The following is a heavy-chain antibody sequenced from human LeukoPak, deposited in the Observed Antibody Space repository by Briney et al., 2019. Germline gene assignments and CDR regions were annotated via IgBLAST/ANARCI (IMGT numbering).Heavy chain of an antibody. V-gene: IGHV3-23*01. D-gene: IGHD2-15*01. CDR3: AKSLGVAPYYYHGMDV. CDR2: ISGSGGST. J-gene: IGHJ6*02. Sequence: GGSLRLSCAASGFTFSSYSMNWVRQAPGKGLEWVSGISGSGGSTYYADSVKGRFTISRDNSKNTLYLQMNSLRAEDTAVYYCAKSLGVAPYYYHGMDVWGQGTTVTVSS. CDR1: GFTFSSYS.